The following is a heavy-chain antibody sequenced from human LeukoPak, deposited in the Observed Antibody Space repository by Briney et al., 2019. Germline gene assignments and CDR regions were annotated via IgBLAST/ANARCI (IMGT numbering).Heavy chain of an antibody. CDR1: GYTFTNYG. CDR3: ARSGVGYYYDSSGYYPLDS. Sequence: GASVKVFCKASGYTFTNYGISWVRQAPGHGLEWMGWISAYNGKTNYAQKLQGRVTMTTDTSTSTAYMELRSLRSDDTAVYYCARSGVGYYYDSSGYYPLDSWGQGTLVTVSS. V-gene: IGHV1-18*01. J-gene: IGHJ4*02. D-gene: IGHD3-22*01. CDR2: ISAYNGKT.